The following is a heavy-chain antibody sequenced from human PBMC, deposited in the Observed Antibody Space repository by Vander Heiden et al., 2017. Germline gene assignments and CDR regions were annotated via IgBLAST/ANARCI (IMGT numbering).Heavy chain of an antibody. J-gene: IGHJ4*02. CDR3: ALADSGYVAPYFDY. CDR2: INHSGST. CDR1: GGSFSGYY. V-gene: IGHV4-34*01. D-gene: IGHD5-12*01. Sequence: QVQLQQWGAGLLTPSETPSLTCAVYGGSFSGYYWSWIRQPPGKGLEWIGEINHSGSTNYNPALKSRVTISVDTSKNQFSLKLRSVTAAETAVYYCALADSGYVAPYFDYWCQGTMVTVCS.